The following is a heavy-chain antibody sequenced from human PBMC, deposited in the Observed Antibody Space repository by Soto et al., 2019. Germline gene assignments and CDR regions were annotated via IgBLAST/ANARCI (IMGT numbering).Heavy chain of an antibody. CDR3: AKGYYASGSYKYGMDV. Sequence: QVQLVESGGGVVQPGRSLRLSCAASGFTFSSYAMHWVRQAPGKGLEWVAVISSGGGGTYYADSVKGRFTISRDNSKNTLYLQMNSLRADDTAVYYCAKGYYASGSYKYGMDVWGQGTTVTVSS. CDR2: ISSGGGGT. J-gene: IGHJ6*02. CDR1: GFTFSSYA. D-gene: IGHD3-10*01. V-gene: IGHV3-NL1*01.